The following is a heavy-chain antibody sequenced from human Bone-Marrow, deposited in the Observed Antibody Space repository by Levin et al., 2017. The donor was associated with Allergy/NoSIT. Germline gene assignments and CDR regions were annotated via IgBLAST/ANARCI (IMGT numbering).Heavy chain of an antibody. Sequence: GESLKISCTASGFTFGDYTMTWFRQAPGMGLEWVGFIRTNTFGGTTEYAASVKGRVTISRDDSRSIAYLQMNSLKTEDTAVYYCTRRGLITEYDSGMVADYWGQGTRVTVSS. D-gene: IGHD3-3*01. V-gene: IGHV3-49*03. CDR3: TRRGLITEYDSGMVADY. J-gene: IGHJ4*02. CDR2: IRTNTFGGTT. CDR1: GFTFGDYT.